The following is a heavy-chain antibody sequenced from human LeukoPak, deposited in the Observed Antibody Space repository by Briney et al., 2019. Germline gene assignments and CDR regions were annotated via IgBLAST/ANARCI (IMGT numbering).Heavy chain of an antibody. CDR2: IDYDGGSG. J-gene: IGHJ1*01. CDR3: TRNSGWYGLS. CDR1: GFTFSSYE. D-gene: IGHD6-19*01. Sequence: PGGSLRLSCAASGFTFSSYEMHWVRQAPGKGLEWVSSIDYDGGSGHYADSVKGRFTISRDNSNNTLFLHLNSLRGEDTAVYYCTRNSGWYGLSWGQGTLVTVPS. V-gene: IGHV3-NL1*01.